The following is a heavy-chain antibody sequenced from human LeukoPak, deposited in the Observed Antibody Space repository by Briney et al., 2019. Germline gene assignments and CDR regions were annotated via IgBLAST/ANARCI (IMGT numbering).Heavy chain of an antibody. V-gene: IGHV3-23*01. CDR3: AKGGSSWSYYFDY. D-gene: IGHD6-13*01. J-gene: IGHJ4*02. Sequence: GGSLRLSCAASRFTFSNYAMTWVRHTPGKGLECVSAISASAGTTYYADSVKGRFTISRDNSKNTLYLQMNSLRVDDTALYYCAKGGSSWSYYFDYWGQGTLVTVSS. CDR1: RFTFSNYA. CDR2: ISASAGTT.